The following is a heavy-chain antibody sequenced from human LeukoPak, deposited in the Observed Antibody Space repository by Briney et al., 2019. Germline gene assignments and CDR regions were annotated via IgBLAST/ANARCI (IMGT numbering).Heavy chain of an antibody. CDR2: IKQDGSEK. J-gene: IGHJ5*02. CDR3: TRDFDP. Sequence: PRGSLRLSCVASGLSFGNYWMDWVRQAPGKGLEWVGNIKQDGSEKYYVDSVKGRFTISRDNAKNSLYLDMNSLRVEDTAIYYCTRDFDPWGQGTLVTVSS. V-gene: IGHV3-7*01. CDR1: GLSFGNYW.